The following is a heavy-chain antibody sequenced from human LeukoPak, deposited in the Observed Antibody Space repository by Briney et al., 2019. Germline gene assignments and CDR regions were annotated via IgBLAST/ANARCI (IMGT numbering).Heavy chain of an antibody. CDR2: MYPGGTT. V-gene: IGHV4-38-2*02. CDR3: GRAAGPTYYFDN. J-gene: IGHJ4*02. D-gene: IGHD6-13*01. Sequence: PSETLSLTCSVSGYSIRSGYFWGWIRQPPGKGLEWIGTMYPGGTTYYNPSLKSRVTISVDTSKNQFSLRLTSVTAADTAVYYCGRAAGPTYYFDNWGQGTLVTVSS. CDR1: GYSIRSGYF.